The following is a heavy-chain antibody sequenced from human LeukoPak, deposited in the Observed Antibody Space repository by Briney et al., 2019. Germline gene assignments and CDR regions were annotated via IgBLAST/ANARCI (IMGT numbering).Heavy chain of an antibody. CDR2: IAHDGSNK. CDR1: GFTFSSYG. V-gene: IGHV3-30*18. CDR3: AKGGRAAADRNFDL. J-gene: IGHJ2*01. D-gene: IGHD6-13*01. Sequence: GRSLRLSCAASGFTFSSYGMHWVRQAPGKGLEWVAAIAHDGSNKNDADSVKGRFTISRDNSKNTLYLQMNGLRAEDTAVYYCAKGGRAAADRNFDLWGRGTLVTVSS.